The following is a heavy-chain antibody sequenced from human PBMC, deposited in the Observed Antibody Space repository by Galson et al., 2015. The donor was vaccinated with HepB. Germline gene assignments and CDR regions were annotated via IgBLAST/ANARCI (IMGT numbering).Heavy chain of an antibody. CDR3: AREDITGTSYYYGMDV. J-gene: IGHJ6*02. V-gene: IGHV1-69*06. Sequence: SVKVSCKASGGTFSSYAISWVRQAPGQGLEWMGGIIPIFGTANYAQKFQGRVTITADKSTSTAYMELSSLRSEDTAVYYCAREDITGTSYYYGMDVWGQGTTVTVSS. CDR1: GGTFSSYA. D-gene: IGHD1-20*01. CDR2: IIPIFGTA.